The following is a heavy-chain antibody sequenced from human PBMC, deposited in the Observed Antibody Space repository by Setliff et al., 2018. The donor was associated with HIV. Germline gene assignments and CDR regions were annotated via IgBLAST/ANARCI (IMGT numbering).Heavy chain of an antibody. D-gene: IGHD2-2*01. V-gene: IGHV4-4*07. Sequence: PSETLSLTCNISGVSIPTNYWNWIRQPAGKGLEWIGRIYTSGSTNYNPSLKSRVTISVDTSKNQFSLKLSSVTAADTAVYYCARLDCSSSSGFVDYWGQGTLVTVSS. J-gene: IGHJ4*02. CDR1: GVSIPTNY. CDR2: IYTSGST. CDR3: ARLDCSSSSGFVDY.